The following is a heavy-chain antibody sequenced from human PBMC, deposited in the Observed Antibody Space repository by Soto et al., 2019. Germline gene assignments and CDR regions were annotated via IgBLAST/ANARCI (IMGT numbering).Heavy chain of an antibody. Sequence: QLQLQESGPGLVKPSETLSLTCTVSGGSISSSSYYWGWIRQPPGKGLEWIGSVYYSGSTYYNPSLKSRVTISVDTSKNQFSLKLSSVTAADTAVYYCARWDGDYFDYWGQGTLVTVSS. CDR1: GGSISSSSYY. D-gene: IGHD1-26*01. CDR2: VYYSGST. J-gene: IGHJ4*02. V-gene: IGHV4-39*01. CDR3: ARWDGDYFDY.